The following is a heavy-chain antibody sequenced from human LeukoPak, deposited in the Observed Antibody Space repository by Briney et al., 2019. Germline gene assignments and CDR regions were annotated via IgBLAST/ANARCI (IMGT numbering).Heavy chain of an antibody. CDR3: ARLVAPFYYYIDV. V-gene: IGHV3-7*01. D-gene: IGHD2-15*01. CDR2: INQDGSEK. Sequence: PAGGSLRLSCAASGYTFGTYWMNWVRQAPGKGLEWVANINQDGSEKYYVDSVRGRFTISRDNAKNSLYLQTNSLRAEDTAVYYCARLVAPFYYYIDVWGKGTTVTVSS. J-gene: IGHJ6*03. CDR1: GYTFGTYW.